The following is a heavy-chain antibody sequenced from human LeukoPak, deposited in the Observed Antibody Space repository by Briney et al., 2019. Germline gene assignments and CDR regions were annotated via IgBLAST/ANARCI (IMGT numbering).Heavy chain of an antibody. CDR2: ISGSGGST. J-gene: IGHJ6*02. D-gene: IGHD3-22*01. CDR1: GFTFSSYA. V-gene: IGHV3-23*01. Sequence: GRSLRLSCAASGFTFSSYAMSWVRQAPGKGLEWVSAISGSGGSTYYADSVKGRFTISRDNSKNTLYLQMNSLRAEDTAVYYCAKYNYYDSSGYIYGMDVWGQGTTVTVSS. CDR3: AKYNYYDSSGYIYGMDV.